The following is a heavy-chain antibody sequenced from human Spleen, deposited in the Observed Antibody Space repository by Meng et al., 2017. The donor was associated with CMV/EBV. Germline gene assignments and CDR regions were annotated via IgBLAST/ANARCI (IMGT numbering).Heavy chain of an antibody. J-gene: IGHJ4*02. D-gene: IGHD3-3*01. CDR1: GFNFSGYA. CDR2: ISYDGSNK. V-gene: IGHV3-30*04. CDR3: ASPGGVLRFLEWRFDY. Sequence: GFNFSGYAMHWVRQAPGKGLEWVAVISYDGSNKYYADSVRGRFTISRDNSKNTLYLQMNSLRAENTAVYYCASPGGVLRFLEWRFDYWGQGRLVTVSS.